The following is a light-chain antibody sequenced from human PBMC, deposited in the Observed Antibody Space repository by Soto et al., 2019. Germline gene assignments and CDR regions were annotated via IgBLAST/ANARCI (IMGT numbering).Light chain of an antibody. CDR1: SSNIGADYG. Sequence: QSVLTQPPSVSGAPGQRVTSSCTGSSSNIGADYGVHWYQQLPGTAPKLLIYGNNNRPSGVPDRFSGSKSGTSASLAITGLQAEDEADYYCQSYDSGLSGFVFGTGTKVTVL. J-gene: IGLJ1*01. V-gene: IGLV1-40*01. CDR3: QSYDSGLSGFV. CDR2: GNN.